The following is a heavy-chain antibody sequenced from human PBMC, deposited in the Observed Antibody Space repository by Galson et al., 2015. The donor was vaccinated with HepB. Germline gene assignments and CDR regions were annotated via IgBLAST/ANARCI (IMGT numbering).Heavy chain of an antibody. D-gene: IGHD2-15*01. J-gene: IGHJ4*02. CDR2: ISAYNGNT. CDR1: GYTFTSYY. V-gene: IGHV1-18*04. Sequence: SVKVSCKASGYTFTSYYMHWVRQAPGQELEWMGWISAYNGNTNYAQKLQGRVTMTTDTSTSTAYMELRSLRSDDTAVYYCASGCSGGSCYSEYDYWGQGTLVTVSS. CDR3: ASGCSGGSCYSEYDY.